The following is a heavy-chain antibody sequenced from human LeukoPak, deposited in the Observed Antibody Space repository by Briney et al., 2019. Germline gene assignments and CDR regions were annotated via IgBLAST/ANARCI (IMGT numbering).Heavy chain of an antibody. Sequence: GASVKVSCKASGYTFTGYYIHWVRQAPGQGLEWVGWINPKTGGTNYAQKFLDRVTMTTDMSISTAYMELIRLRSRDTAVYFCVRGSSKYIFGYYMDVWGKGTTIIVSS. CDR1: GYTFTGYY. CDR2: INPKTGGT. J-gene: IGHJ6*03. CDR3: VRGSSKYIFGYYMDV. D-gene: IGHD4-11*01. V-gene: IGHV1-2*02.